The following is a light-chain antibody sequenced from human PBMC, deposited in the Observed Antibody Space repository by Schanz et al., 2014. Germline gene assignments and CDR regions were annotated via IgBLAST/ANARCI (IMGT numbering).Light chain of an antibody. V-gene: IGKV3-15*01. Sequence: EIVLTQSPATLSLSPGERATLSCRASQSVSSNLAWYQQKPGQAPRLLIYGASTRATGLPARFSGSGSGTEFTLTISSLQSEDFAVYYCQQYGSSSTWTFGQGTKVEIK. J-gene: IGKJ1*01. CDR3: QQYGSSSTWT. CDR1: QSVSSN. CDR2: GAS.